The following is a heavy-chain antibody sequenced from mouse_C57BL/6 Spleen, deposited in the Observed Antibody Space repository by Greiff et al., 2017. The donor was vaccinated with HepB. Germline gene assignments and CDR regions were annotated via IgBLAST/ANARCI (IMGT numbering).Heavy chain of an antibody. V-gene: IGHV1-63*01. CDR2: IYPGGGYT. Sequence: VQLQQSGAELVRPGTSVKMSCKASGYTFTNYWIGWAKQRPGHGLEWIGDIYPGGGYTNYNEKFKGKATLTADKSSSTAYMQFSSLTSEDSAIYYCAREGVYYGSSYGYFDVWGTGTTVTVSS. CDR3: AREGVYYGSSYGYFDV. J-gene: IGHJ1*03. D-gene: IGHD1-1*01. CDR1: GYTFTNYW.